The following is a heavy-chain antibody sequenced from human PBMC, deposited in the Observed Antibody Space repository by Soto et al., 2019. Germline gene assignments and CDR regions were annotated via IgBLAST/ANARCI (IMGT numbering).Heavy chain of an antibody. CDR3: VRRYYYDSRGPFDY. Sequence: GGLRLSCAASGFTFSDSAMTWVRQTPGKGLEYVSSITGNGAGTYYADSVKGRFTISRDNSKNTLYMQMNSLRAEDTAVYYCVRRYYYDSRGPFDYWGQGTLVPVSS. V-gene: IGHV3-23*01. CDR1: GFTFSDSA. J-gene: IGHJ4*02. CDR2: ITGNGAGT. D-gene: IGHD3-22*01.